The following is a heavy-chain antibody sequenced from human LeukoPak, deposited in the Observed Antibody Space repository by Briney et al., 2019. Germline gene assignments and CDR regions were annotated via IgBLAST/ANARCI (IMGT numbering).Heavy chain of an antibody. CDR3: ARSLPGAIGAADF. CDR2: IYHSGNT. V-gene: IGHV4-38-2*02. CDR1: GYFISSGYY. D-gene: IGHD3-3*01. J-gene: IGHJ4*02. Sequence: SETLSLTCTVSGYFISSGYYWAWIRQPPGKGLQWIGNIYHSGNTYYNPSLKSRVSISVDTSKNHFSLKVTSVTAADTGVYYCARSLPGAIGAADFWGQGTLVTVSS.